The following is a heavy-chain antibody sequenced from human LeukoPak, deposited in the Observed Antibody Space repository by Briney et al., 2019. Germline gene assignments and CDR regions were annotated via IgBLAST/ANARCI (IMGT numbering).Heavy chain of an antibody. V-gene: IGHV3-48*03. Sequence: PGGSLRLSCVGSGFTFSSHEMNCVRQAPGKGLEWVSYISNSGSNIYYADSVKGRFTISRDNAKNSLYLQMDSLRAEDTAVYYCARAAQLWLFVYWGQGTLVTVSS. CDR2: ISNSGSNI. J-gene: IGHJ4*02. CDR1: GFTFSSHE. CDR3: ARAAQLWLFVY. D-gene: IGHD5-18*01.